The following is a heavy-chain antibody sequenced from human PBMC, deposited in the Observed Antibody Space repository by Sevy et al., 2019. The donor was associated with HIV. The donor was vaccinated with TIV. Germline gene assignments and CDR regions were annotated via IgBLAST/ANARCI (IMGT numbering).Heavy chain of an antibody. CDR2: IYHSGST. D-gene: IGHD4-4*01. V-gene: IGHV4-30-2*01. Sequence: SETLSLTCAVSGGSISSGGYSWSWIRQPPGKGLEWIGYIYHSGSTYYNPSLKSRVTISVNRSKNQFSLKLSSVAAADTAVYYCARGAFGSNSYYYYYGMDVWGQGTTVTVFS. CDR1: GGSISSGGYS. J-gene: IGHJ6*02. CDR3: ARGAFGSNSYYYYYGMDV.